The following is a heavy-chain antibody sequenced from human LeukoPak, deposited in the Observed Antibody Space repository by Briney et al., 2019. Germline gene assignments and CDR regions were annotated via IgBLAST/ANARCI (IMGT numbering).Heavy chain of an antibody. Sequence: GGSLRLSCVVSGFTFSNLWMTWVRQAPGKGLEWVASIKQDGTKKDYLDSVKGRFTISRDNAKSSLFLQMNSLRVEDTAMYYCASGSGWKLDNWGQGTLVTVS. CDR1: GFTFSNLW. V-gene: IGHV3-7*01. J-gene: IGHJ4*02. CDR3: ASGSGWKLDN. CDR2: IKQDGTKK. D-gene: IGHD6-19*01.